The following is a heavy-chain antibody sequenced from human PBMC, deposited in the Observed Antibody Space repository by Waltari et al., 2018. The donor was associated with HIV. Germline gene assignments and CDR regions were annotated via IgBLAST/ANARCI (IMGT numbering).Heavy chain of an antibody. D-gene: IGHD3-22*01. CDR1: GGSVSSSDYY. V-gene: IGHV4-30-4*08. Sequence: QVQLQESGPGLVKPSQTLSLTCTVSGGSVSSSDYYWNWIRQPPGTGLEWIGYIYYNENTYYNPSLKSRLTISVDRSKSQFSRKLSAVTAADTAVYYCARSRHDYYDSSGYYRGAFDIWGQGTMVPVSS. CDR2: IYYNENT. CDR3: ARSRHDYYDSSGYYRGAFDI. J-gene: IGHJ3*02.